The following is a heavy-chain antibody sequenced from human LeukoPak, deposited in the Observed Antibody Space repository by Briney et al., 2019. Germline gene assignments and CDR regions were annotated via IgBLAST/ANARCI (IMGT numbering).Heavy chain of an antibody. CDR1: GYSFTSYW. V-gene: IGHV5-51*01. CDR2: IYPGDSDT. J-gene: IGHJ4*02. Sequence: GESLKISCKGSGYSFTSYWIGWVRQMPGKGLEWMGIIYPGDSDTRYSPSFQGQVTISADKSISTAYLQWSSLKASDTAMYYCARHGEYDSSGYYSFDYWGQGTLVTVSS. D-gene: IGHD3-22*01. CDR3: ARHGEYDSSGYYSFDY.